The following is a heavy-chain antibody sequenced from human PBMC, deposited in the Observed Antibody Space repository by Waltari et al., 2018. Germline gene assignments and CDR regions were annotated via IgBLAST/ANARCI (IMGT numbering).Heavy chain of an antibody. V-gene: IGHV3-30-3*01. CDR3: ARGWSGSYYEYYFDY. CDR2: ISYDGSNK. Sequence: QVQLVESGGDVVQPGRSLRLSCAASGFTFSSYAMHWVRQAPGKGLEWVAVISYDGSNKYYADSVKGRFTISRDNSKNTLYLQMNSLRAEDTAVYYCARGWSGSYYEYYFDYWGQGTLVTVSS. CDR1: GFTFSSYA. J-gene: IGHJ4*02. D-gene: IGHD1-26*01.